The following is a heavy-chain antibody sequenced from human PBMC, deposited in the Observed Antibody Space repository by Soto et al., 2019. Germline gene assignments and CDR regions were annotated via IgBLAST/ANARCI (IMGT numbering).Heavy chain of an antibody. Sequence: QVQLQQSGPVLVKPSQTLSLTCAISGDSVSSNSGAWNWIRQSPSRGLEWLGRTKYRSKWFNDYAESVKSRITINPDTSKNQFSPQLRSVTPEDTAVYYCARGQWEYYFDYWGQGTLVTVSS. J-gene: IGHJ4*02. CDR1: GDSVSSNSGA. D-gene: IGHD1-26*01. CDR2: TKYRSKWFN. V-gene: IGHV6-1*01. CDR3: ARGQWEYYFDY.